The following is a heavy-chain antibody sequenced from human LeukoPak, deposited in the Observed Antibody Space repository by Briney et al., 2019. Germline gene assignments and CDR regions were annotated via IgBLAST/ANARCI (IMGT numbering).Heavy chain of an antibody. J-gene: IGHJ4*02. Sequence: GGSLRLSCAASGFTFSNYWMTWVRQAPGKGLEWVAHINQDGSEEHYMDAVKARFTISRANAKNSLSLQMNSLSAEDTDVYYCVRASGASGYDLLDYWGQGTLVTVSS. CDR2: INQDGSEE. CDR3: VRASGASGYDLLDY. V-gene: IGHV3-7*01. D-gene: IGHD5-12*01. CDR1: GFTFSNYW.